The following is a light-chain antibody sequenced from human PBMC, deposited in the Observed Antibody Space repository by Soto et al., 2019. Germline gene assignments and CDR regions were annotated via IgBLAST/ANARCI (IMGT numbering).Light chain of an antibody. V-gene: IGKV3-15*01. CDR3: QQYNSWYT. Sequence: IVMTQSPATLSVSPGESATLSCRASQSVSSDLAWYQQKPGQGPSLLIYGASTRATGIPARFSGSGSGTEFTLTSSSLQSEDVAVYYCQQYNSWYTFGQGTKLEIK. CDR1: QSVSSD. CDR2: GAS. J-gene: IGKJ2*01.